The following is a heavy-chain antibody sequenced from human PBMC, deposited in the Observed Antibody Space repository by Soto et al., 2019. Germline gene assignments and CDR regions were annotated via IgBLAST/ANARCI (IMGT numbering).Heavy chain of an antibody. CDR1: GGTFSSYA. CDR2: IIPIFGTA. Sequence: QVQLVQSGAEVKKPGSSVKVSCKASGGTFSSYAISWVRQAPGQGLEWMGGIIPIFGTANYAQKFQGRVTITADESTSTAYMELSSLRSEDAAVYYCAIEDITIFGDWEYYYYYGMDVWGQGTTVTVSS. V-gene: IGHV1-69*01. CDR3: AIEDITIFGDWEYYYYYGMDV. J-gene: IGHJ6*02. D-gene: IGHD3-3*01.